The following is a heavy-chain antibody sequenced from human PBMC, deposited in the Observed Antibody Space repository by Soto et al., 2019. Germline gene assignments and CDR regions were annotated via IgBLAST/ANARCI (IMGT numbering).Heavy chain of an antibody. CDR1: GGSIGGFY. V-gene: IGHV4-59*01. CDR3: ARTNAFDI. CDR2: LYYTGIT. Sequence: SETLSLTCSVSGGSIGGFYWSWIRQPPGKGLEWIGYLYYTGITDYNPSLTSRATISLDTSKNQFSLKLRSVTAADTAVYYCARTNAFDIWGQGTMVTVSS. J-gene: IGHJ3*02.